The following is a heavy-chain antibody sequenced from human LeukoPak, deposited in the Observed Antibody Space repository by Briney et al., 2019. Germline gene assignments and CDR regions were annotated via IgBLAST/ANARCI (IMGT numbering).Heavy chain of an antibody. D-gene: IGHD5-24*01. V-gene: IGHV1-2*02. CDR3: ARAGEEMAKIHIIHHFDY. CDR1: GYTFTGYY. CDR2: INPNSGGT. J-gene: IGHJ4*02. Sequence: GASVKVSCKASGYTFTGYYMHWVRQAPGQGLEWMGWINPNSGGTNYAQKFQGRVTMTRDTSISTAYMELSRLRSDDTAVYYCARAGEEMAKIHIIHHFDYGAQEPLVPVSS.